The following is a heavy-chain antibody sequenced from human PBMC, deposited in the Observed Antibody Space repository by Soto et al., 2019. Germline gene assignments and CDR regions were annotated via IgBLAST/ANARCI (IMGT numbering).Heavy chain of an antibody. CDR1: GFTFSSYA. CDR3: ARGKGVRSHYYYYGMDV. Sequence: QVQLVESGGGVVQPGRSLRLSCAASGFTFSSYAMHWVRQAPGKGLEWVAVISDDGSNKYYEDSVKGRFTISRDNSKNTLDLQRNSLRAEDTSVYYCARGKGVRSHYYYYGMDVWGQGTTVTVSS. D-gene: IGHD3-10*01. V-gene: IGHV3-30-3*01. CDR2: ISDDGSNK. J-gene: IGHJ6*02.